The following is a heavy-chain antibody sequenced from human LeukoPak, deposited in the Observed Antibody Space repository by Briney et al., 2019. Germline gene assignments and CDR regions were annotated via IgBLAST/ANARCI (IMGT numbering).Heavy chain of an antibody. J-gene: IGHJ3*02. D-gene: IGHD1-26*01. CDR1: GFTFSSYG. CDR3: ARDVVVGATWAFDI. Sequence: GGSLRLSCAASGFTFSSYGMHWVRQAPGKGLEWVAFIRYDGSNKYYADSVKGRFTISRDNSKNTLYLQMNSLRAEDTAVYYCARDVVVGATWAFDIWGQGTMVTVSS. V-gene: IGHV3-30*02. CDR2: IRYDGSNK.